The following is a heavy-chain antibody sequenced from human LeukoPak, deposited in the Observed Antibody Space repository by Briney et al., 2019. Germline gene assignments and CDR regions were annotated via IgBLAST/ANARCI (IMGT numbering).Heavy chain of an antibody. CDR3: AKDGGYSYGYDAFDI. D-gene: IGHD5-18*01. CDR1: GFSVRSNY. CDR2: IYSGGGT. V-gene: IGHV3-53*01. J-gene: IGHJ3*02. Sequence: PGGSLRLSCAASGFSVRSNYMTWVRQAPGKGLEWVSVIYSGGGTYYADSVKGRFTISRDNSKNTLYLQMNSLRAEDTAVYYCAKDGGYSYGYDAFDIWGQGTMVTVSS.